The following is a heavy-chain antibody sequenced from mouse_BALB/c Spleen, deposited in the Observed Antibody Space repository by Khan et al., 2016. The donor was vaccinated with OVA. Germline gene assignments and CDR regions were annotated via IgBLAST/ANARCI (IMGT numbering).Heavy chain of an antibody. J-gene: IGHJ4*01. D-gene: IGHD2-10*01. Sequence: QVQLKESGPGLVAPSQSLSITCTISGFSLTNYGVHWVRQPPGKGLEWLVVIWNDGNTAYNSALNSRLTISKDNSKSQVFLKMNSLQTDDTAMYFCARQAYHYYDIMDYWSQGTSVTVSS. V-gene: IGHV2-6-1*01. CDR3: ARQAYHYYDIMDY. CDR2: IWNDGNT. CDR1: GFSLTNYG.